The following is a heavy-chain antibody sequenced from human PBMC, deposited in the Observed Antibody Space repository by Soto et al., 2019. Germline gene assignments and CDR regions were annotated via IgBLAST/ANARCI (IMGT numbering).Heavy chain of an antibody. D-gene: IGHD1-26*01. J-gene: IGHJ4*02. V-gene: IGHV1-18*01. Sequence: KLQGRVTMTTDTSTSTAYMELRSLRSDDTAVYYCARARGSYALDYWGQGTLVTVSS. CDR3: ARARGSYALDY.